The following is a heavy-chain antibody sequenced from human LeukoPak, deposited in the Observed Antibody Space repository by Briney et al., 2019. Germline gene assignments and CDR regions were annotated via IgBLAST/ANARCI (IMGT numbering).Heavy chain of an antibody. J-gene: IGHJ4*02. CDR3: ARAVPLDY. Sequence: GGSLRLSCAASGFTFSDHYIDWVRQAPGKGLEWVARIRNKTKSYTTDYAASVKGRFTISRDGSQNSLFLQMNSLEIEDTAMYYCARAVPLDYWGQGTLVTVSS. V-gene: IGHV3-72*01. CDR2: IRNKTKSYTT. CDR1: GFTFSDHY. D-gene: IGHD6-19*01.